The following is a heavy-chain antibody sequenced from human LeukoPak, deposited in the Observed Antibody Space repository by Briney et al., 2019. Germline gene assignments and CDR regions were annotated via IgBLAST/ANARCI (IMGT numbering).Heavy chain of an antibody. J-gene: IGHJ4*02. CDR2: ISYDGSNE. D-gene: IGHD3-16*01. Sequence: GRSLRLSCAASGFTFSSYGMHWVRQAPGKGLEWVAVISYDGSNEYYADSVKGRFTISRDNSKNTLYLQMNSLRAEDTAVYYCAILSRSGTDWGQGTLVTVSS. CDR1: GFTFSSYG. CDR3: AILSRSGTD. V-gene: IGHV3-30*03.